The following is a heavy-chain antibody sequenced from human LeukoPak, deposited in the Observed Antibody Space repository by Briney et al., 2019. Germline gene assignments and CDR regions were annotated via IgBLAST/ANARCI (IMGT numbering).Heavy chain of an antibody. CDR3: ARLPPRTEDY. CDR2: IYTSGST. CDR1: GGSISSGSYY. D-gene: IGHD2-2*01. Sequence: PSETLSLTCTVSGGSISSGSYYWSWIRQPAGKGLEWIGRIYTSGSTNYNPSLKSRVTISVDTSKNQFSLKLSSVTAADTAVYYCARLPPRTEDYWGQGTLVTVSS. V-gene: IGHV4-61*02. J-gene: IGHJ4*02.